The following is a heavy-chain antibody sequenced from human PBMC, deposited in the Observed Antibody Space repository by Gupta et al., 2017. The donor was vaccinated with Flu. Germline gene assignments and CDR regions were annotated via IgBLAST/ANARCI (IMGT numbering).Heavy chain of an antibody. Sequence: EVQLLESGGGLVQPGGSLRLSCAASGFTFNIFAMGWVRQAPGKGLEWVSHIGGDSDSTFYADSVRGRFTISRDNSKNTLYLQMTSLRVDDTAVYFCVRDFYSQLLDGYDLWGQGTLVTVSS. CDR2: IGGDSDST. CDR3: VRDFYSQLLDGYDL. D-gene: IGHD5-24*01. CDR1: GFTFNIFA. V-gene: IGHV3-23*01. J-gene: IGHJ3*01.